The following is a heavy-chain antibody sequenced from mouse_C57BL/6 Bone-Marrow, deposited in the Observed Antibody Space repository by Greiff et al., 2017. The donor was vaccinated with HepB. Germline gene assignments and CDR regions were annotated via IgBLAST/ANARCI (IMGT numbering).Heavy chain of an antibody. CDR3: TRERIYYYGSSYWYFDV. Sequence: EVHLVDSGEGLVKPGGSLKLSCAASGFTFSSYAMSWVRQTPEKRLEWVAYISSGGDYIYYADTVKGRFPISRDNARNTLYLQMSSLKSEDTAMYYCTRERIYYYGSSYWYFDVCGTGTTVTVSS. D-gene: IGHD1-1*01. V-gene: IGHV5-9-1*02. CDR1: GFTFSSYA. J-gene: IGHJ1*03. CDR2: ISSGGDYI.